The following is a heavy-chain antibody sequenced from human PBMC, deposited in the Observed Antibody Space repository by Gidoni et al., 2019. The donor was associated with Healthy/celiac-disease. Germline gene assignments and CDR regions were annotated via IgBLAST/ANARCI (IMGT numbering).Heavy chain of an antibody. V-gene: IGHV3-23*01. CDR3: AKDDTYEYSSSSGRVDY. J-gene: IGHJ4*02. Sequence: VQLLASGGGLVQPGGSLRLSCAASGFTFSSYAMSWVRQAPGKGLEWVSAISGSGGSTYYADSVKGRFTISRDNSKNTLYLQMNSLRAEDTAVYYCAKDDTYEYSSSSGRVDYWGQGTLVTVSS. CDR2: ISGSGGST. D-gene: IGHD6-6*01. CDR1: GFTFSSYA.